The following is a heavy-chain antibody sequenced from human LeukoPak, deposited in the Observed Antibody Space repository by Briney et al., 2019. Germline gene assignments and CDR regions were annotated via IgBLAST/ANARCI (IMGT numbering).Heavy chain of an antibody. CDR1: GYTFTGYY. D-gene: IGHD2-2*01. V-gene: IGHV1-2*02. Sequence: ASVKVSCKASGYTFTGYYMHWVRQAPGQGLEWMGWINPNSGGTNYAQKFQGRITMTRDTSISTAYMELSRLRSDDTAVYYCASYCSSTSCFPHDAFDIWGQGTMVTVSS. CDR2: INPNSGGT. CDR3: ASYCSSTSCFPHDAFDI. J-gene: IGHJ3*02.